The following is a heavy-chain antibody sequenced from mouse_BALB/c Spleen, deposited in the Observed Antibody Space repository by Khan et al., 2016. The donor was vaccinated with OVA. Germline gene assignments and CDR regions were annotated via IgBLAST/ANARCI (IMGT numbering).Heavy chain of an antibody. CDR3: DKWGTGYYAMDY. Sequence: VQLKESGPGLVAPSQSLSITCTVSGFSLTNYGINWVRQPPGKGLEWLGVLWGDGSTNYHSALISSLSISKDNSKSQVFLKLNSLQTDDTAKYYCDKWGTGYYAMDYWGQGTSVTVSS. CDR1: GFSLTNYG. D-gene: IGHD4-1*01. CDR2: LWGDGST. V-gene: IGHV2-3*01. J-gene: IGHJ4*01.